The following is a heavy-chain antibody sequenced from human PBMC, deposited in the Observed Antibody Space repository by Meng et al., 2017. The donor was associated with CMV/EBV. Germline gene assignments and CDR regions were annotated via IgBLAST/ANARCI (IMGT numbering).Heavy chain of an antibody. CDR3: ARDRKVVTAGGWFDP. D-gene: IGHD2-2*01. J-gene: IGHJ5*02. CDR2: INPNSGGT. Sequence: ASVKVSCKASGYTFTGYYMHWVRQAPGQGLEWMGWINPNSGGTNYAQKFQGRVTMTRDTSISTAYMELSRLRSDDTAVYYCARDRKVVTAGGWFDPWGQGTLVTVSS. V-gene: IGHV1-2*02. CDR1: GYTFTGYY.